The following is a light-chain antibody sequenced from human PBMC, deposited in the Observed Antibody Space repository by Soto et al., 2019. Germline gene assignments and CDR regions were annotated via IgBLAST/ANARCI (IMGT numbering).Light chain of an antibody. CDR3: QQTYNTPFT. V-gene: IGKV1-5*01. CDR2: DAS. CDR1: HNIERW. J-gene: IGKJ3*01. Sequence: IQMTQSPSTLSASVGDRVTITCRASHNIERWMAWYQQKPGKAPSLLIFDASTLHSGVPSRFSGSGSGTDFTLTISSLQPDDFATYYCQQTYNTPFTFGPGTKVDIK.